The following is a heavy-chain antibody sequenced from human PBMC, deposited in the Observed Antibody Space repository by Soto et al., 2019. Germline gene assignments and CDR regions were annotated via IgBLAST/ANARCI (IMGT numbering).Heavy chain of an antibody. Sequence: QVQLVESGGGLVKPGGSLRLSCAASGFTFSDYYKSWIRQAPGKGLEWVSYISSSSSYTNYADSVKGRFTISRDNAKNSLYLQMNSLRAEDTAVYYCAREGIGYCSGGSCYSHVNNWFDPWGQGTLVTVSS. J-gene: IGHJ5*02. D-gene: IGHD2-15*01. CDR1: GFTFSDYY. V-gene: IGHV3-11*06. CDR3: AREGIGYCSGGSCYSHVNNWFDP. CDR2: ISSSSSYT.